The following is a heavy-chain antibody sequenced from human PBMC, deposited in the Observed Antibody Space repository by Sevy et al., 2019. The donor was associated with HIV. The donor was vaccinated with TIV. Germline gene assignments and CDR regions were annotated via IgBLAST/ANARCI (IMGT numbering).Heavy chain of an antibody. Sequence: SETLSLTCTVSGGSISSGGYYWSWIRQHPGKGLEWIGYIYYSGSTYYNPSLKSRVTISVDTSKNQFSLKLSSVTAADTAVYYCARDGALYCSGGSCDISARYFQHWGQCTLVTVSS. J-gene: IGHJ1*01. V-gene: IGHV4-31*03. CDR1: GGSISSGGYY. D-gene: IGHD2-15*01. CDR2: IYYSGST. CDR3: ARDGALYCSGGSCDISARYFQH.